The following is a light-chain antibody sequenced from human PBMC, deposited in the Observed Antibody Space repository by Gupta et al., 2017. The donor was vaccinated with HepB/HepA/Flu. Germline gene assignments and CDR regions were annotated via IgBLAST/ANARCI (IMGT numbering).Light chain of an antibody. Sequence: QSALTQPASVSGSPGQSITISCTGTSSDVGGYNYVSWYQQHPGHAPNFMIYDVSNRPSGVSNRFSGSKSGTTASLTIAGLQAEDDDYYYCRSSTSSSRVFGGGTKLTVL. V-gene: IGLV2-14*03. CDR3: RSSTSSSRV. J-gene: IGLJ3*02. CDR1: SSDVGGYNY. CDR2: DVS.